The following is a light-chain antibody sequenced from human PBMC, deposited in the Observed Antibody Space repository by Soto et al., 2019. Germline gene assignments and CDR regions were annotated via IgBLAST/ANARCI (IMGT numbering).Light chain of an antibody. CDR2: GNS. CDR1: SSNIGAGYD. V-gene: IGLV1-40*01. CDR3: QSYDSSLSGSNV. J-gene: IGLJ1*01. Sequence: QSVLTQPPSVSGAPGQRVTISCTGSSSNIGAGYDVHWYQQLPGTAPKLLIYGNSNRPSGVPDRFSGSKSGTSASLAITGVQGEGGGDYYCQSYDSSLSGSNVFGTGTKVTVL.